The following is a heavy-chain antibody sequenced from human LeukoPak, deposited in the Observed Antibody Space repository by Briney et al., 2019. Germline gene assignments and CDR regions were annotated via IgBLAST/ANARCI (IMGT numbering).Heavy chain of an antibody. D-gene: IGHD5-24*01. V-gene: IGHV3-73*01. CDR1: GFTFSGSA. CDR2: IRSKANSYAT. Sequence: GGSLRLSCAASGFTFSGSAMHWVRQASGKGLEWVGRIRSKANSYATAYAASVKGRFTISRDDSKNTAYLQMNSLKTEDTAVYYCTSRLVEMATTSKTDYWGQGTLVTVSS. J-gene: IGHJ4*02. CDR3: TSRLVEMATTSKTDY.